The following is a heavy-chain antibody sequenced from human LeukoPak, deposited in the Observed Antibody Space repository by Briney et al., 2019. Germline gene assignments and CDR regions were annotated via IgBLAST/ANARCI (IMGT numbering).Heavy chain of an antibody. V-gene: IGHV3-23*01. CDR1: GFTFSSYA. CDR2: IGGSGGST. J-gene: IGHJ4*02. D-gene: IGHD3-22*01. Sequence: TGGSLRLSCAASGFTFSSYAMSWVRQAPGKGLEWVSAIGGSGGSTYYADSVKGRFTISRDNSKNTLYLQMNSLRAEDTALYYCAKDRGYYYDSSGYFEYWGQGTLVTVSS. CDR3: AKDRGYYYDSSGYFEY.